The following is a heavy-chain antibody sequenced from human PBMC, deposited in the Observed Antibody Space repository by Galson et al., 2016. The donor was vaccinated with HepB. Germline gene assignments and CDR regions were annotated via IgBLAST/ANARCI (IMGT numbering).Heavy chain of an antibody. V-gene: IGHV3-53*01. Sequence: SLRLSCAASGFSLSNYWMHWARQAPGKGLEWVSTIYSDGSTYYADSVKGRFTISRDNSKNTLYLQINSLRAEDTALYYCARGRGYSGYASYYGMDVWGQGTTVTVSS. CDR2: IYSDGST. CDR1: GFSLSNYW. J-gene: IGHJ6*02. D-gene: IGHD5-12*01. CDR3: ARGRGYSGYASYYGMDV.